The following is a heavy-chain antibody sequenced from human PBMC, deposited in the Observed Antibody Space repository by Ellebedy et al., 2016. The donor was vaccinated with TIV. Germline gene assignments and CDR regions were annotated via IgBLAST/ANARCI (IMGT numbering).Heavy chain of an antibody. CDR3: ARHRRVAGEFDY. Sequence: MPSETLSLTCTVSGDSISNTLFHWGWIRQPPGKGLEWIGNVYYSGSTYYNPSLKSRVTISVDTSKTQFSLNLTAVTAADTAVYYCARHRRVAGEFDYWGQGTLVTVSS. J-gene: IGHJ4*02. D-gene: IGHD2-15*01. CDR1: GDSISNTLFH. CDR2: VYYSGST. V-gene: IGHV4-39*01.